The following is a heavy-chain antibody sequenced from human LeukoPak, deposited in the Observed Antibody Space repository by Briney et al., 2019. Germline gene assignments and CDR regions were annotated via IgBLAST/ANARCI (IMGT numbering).Heavy chain of an antibody. Sequence: SETLSLTCAVSGGSTSSGGNYWSWIRQHPGKGLEWIGYFYYSGSTYYNPSLKSRVTISVDTSKNQFSLKLSSVTAADTAVYYCARGSNWYYFDYWGQGTLDTVSS. CDR3: ARGSNWYYFDY. V-gene: IGHV4-31*11. CDR2: FYYSGST. D-gene: IGHD6-13*01. CDR1: GGSTSSGGNY. J-gene: IGHJ4*02.